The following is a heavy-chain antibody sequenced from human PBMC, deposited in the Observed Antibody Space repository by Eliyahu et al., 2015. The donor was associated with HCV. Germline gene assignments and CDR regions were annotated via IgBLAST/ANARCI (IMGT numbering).Heavy chain of an antibody. V-gene: IGHV3-23*01. CDR2: ISGTGGIT. D-gene: IGHD2-15*01. Sequence: EVQLLESGGGLVQPGGSLRLSCAASGFTFSXYAMNWVRQAPGKGLEWVSVISGTGGITYYADSVKGRFTISRDNSKNTLYLQMNSLRAEDTALYYCAKGGYCSGGTCSYYYYAMDVWGQGTTVTVSS. CDR1: GFTFSXYA. J-gene: IGHJ6*02. CDR3: AKGGYCSGGTCSYYYYAMDV.